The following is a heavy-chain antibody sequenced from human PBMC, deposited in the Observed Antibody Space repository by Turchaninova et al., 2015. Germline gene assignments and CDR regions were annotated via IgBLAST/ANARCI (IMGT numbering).Heavy chain of an antibody. CDR1: GFTFGDYA. V-gene: IGHV3-49*04. Sequence: VESWGGLVQPGRSLRLSCTASGFTFGDYAMSWVRQAPGKGLEWVGFIRSKAYGGTAEYAASVKGRFTISRDDPKSIAYLQMNSLKTEDTAVYYCTRVPDYGGDKWIDYWGQGTLVTVSS. D-gene: IGHD4-23*01. CDR2: IRSKAYGGTA. J-gene: IGHJ4*02. CDR3: TRVPDYGGDKWIDY.